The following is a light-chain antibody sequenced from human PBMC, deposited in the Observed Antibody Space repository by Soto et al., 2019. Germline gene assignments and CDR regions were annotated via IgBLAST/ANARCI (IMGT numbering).Light chain of an antibody. CDR2: DAS. CDR3: QQYNSYPLT. Sequence: DTQMTQSPSTLSASVGDRLTITCRASQSIGSWLAWYQQKPGTAPKLLIYDASSLESGVPSRFSGSGSGTEFTLPISSLQPDDFATYYCQQYNSYPLTFGQGTKLEIK. J-gene: IGKJ2*01. V-gene: IGKV1-5*01. CDR1: QSIGSW.